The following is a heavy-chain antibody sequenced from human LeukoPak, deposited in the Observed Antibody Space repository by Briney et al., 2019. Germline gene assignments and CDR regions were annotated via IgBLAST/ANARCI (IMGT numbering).Heavy chain of an antibody. CDR3: ARGAYGDYVKTLLDY. Sequence: GGTLRLSCAASGFTFSSYAVHWVRQAPGKGLESLAVISYDGSNKYYADSVKGRFTIYRDNSKNTLYLQMNSMRAEDTAVYYCARGAYGDYVKTLLDYWGQGTLVTVSS. V-gene: IGHV3-30-3*01. CDR2: ISYDGSNK. CDR1: GFTFSSYA. J-gene: IGHJ4*02. D-gene: IGHD4-17*01.